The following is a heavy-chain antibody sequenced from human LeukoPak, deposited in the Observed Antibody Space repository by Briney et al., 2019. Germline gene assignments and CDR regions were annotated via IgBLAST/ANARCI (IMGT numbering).Heavy chain of an antibody. CDR1: GYTFTGYY. CDR3: ASGTTDIVVVPATLRNYYFDY. Sequence: EASVKVSCKASGYTFTGYYMHWVRQAPGQGLEWMGWINPSSGGTNYAQKFQGRATMTRDTSISTAYMELSRLRSDDTAVYYCASGTTDIVVVPATLRNYYFDYWGQGTLVTVSS. D-gene: IGHD2-2*01. CDR2: INPSSGGT. J-gene: IGHJ4*02. V-gene: IGHV1-2*02.